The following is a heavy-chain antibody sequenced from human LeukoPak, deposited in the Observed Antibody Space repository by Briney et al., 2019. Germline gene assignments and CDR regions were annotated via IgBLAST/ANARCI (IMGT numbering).Heavy chain of an antibody. V-gene: IGHV3-33*01. J-gene: IGHJ3*02. D-gene: IGHD2-2*01. CDR3: ARIDIAVASAFILDAFGI. CDR2: ISFDGSQK. Sequence: GGSLRLSCAASGFTFSNYGMHWVRQAPGKGLEWVALISFDGSQKYYADSVKGRFTISRDNSKSTVYLQMNSLRAEDTAVYYCARIDIAVASAFILDAFGIWGQGTMVTVSS. CDR1: GFTFSNYG.